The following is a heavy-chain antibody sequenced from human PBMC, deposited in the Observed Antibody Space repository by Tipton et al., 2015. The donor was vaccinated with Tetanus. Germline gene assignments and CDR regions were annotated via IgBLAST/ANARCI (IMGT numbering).Heavy chain of an antibody. CDR3: VRSHVYRLTLFGEAIPRSGRFDP. CDR1: GGSISNHY. CDR2: LYDNGRT. D-gene: IGHD3-3*01. J-gene: IGHJ5*02. V-gene: IGHV4-59*11. Sequence: TLSLTCTVSGGSISNHYWSWIRQPPGKGLEWIGYLYDNGRTKYNPSLSSRVTISVDTPKKQLSLKLTSVTAADTAVYYCVRSHVYRLTLFGEAIPRSGRFDPWGQGTLVTVSS.